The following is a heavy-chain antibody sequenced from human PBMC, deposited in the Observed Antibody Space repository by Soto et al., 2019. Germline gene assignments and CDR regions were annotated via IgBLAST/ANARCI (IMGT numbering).Heavy chain of an antibody. CDR1: GGSISSGGYY. Sequence: QVQLQESGPGLVKPSQTLSLTCTVSGGSISSGGYYWSWIRQHPGKGLEWIGYIYYSGSTYYNPSLKSRVTISVDTSKNQFSLKLSFVTAADTAVYYCAREPPTVLQLVPGWYFDLWGRGTLVTVSS. CDR3: AREPPTVLQLVPGWYFDL. D-gene: IGHD6-6*01. V-gene: IGHV4-31*03. CDR2: IYYSGST. J-gene: IGHJ2*01.